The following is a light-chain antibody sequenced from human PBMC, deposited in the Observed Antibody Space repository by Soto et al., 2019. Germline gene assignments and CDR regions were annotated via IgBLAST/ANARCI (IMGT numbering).Light chain of an antibody. Sequence: QSVLTQPPSVSGAPGQRVTISCTGNASNIGAGYEVHWYQQPPGKAPKLLISGHNIRPSGVPDRFFGSTSGTSASLAISGLQSDDEAHYYCATWDDSLNAAVFGGGTQLTVL. V-gene: IGLV1-40*01. CDR1: ASNIGAGYE. CDR2: GHN. CDR3: ATWDDSLNAAV. J-gene: IGLJ7*01.